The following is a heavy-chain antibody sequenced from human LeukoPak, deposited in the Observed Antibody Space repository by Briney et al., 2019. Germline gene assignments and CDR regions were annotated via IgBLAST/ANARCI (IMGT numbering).Heavy chain of an antibody. CDR3: ARARLHHTYGSGTSFDY. J-gene: IGHJ4*02. D-gene: IGHD3-10*01. CDR1: GGSISSYY. Sequence: SETLSLTCTVSGGSISSYYWSWIRQPPGKGLEWIGYIYYSGSTNYNPSLESRVTISVDTSKNQFSLQLNSVTPEDTAVYYCARARLHHTYGSGTSFDYWGQGILVTVSS. CDR2: IYYSGST. V-gene: IGHV4-59*12.